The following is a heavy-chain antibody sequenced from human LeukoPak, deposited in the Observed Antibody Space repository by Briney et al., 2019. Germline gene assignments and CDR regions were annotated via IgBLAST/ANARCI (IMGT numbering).Heavy chain of an antibody. CDR2: IHHSGST. CDR1: GDSVTNHQ. J-gene: IGHJ4*02. D-gene: IGHD6-6*01. CDR3: ARYPLAFDF. Sequence: SETLSLTCTVSGDSVTNHQWSWVRQPPGKGLEWIAYIHHSGSTNYNPSLKNQVTISMDTSKNQFSLRLISVTAADTAVYYCARYPLAFDFWGQGILVTVSS. V-gene: IGHV4-59*02.